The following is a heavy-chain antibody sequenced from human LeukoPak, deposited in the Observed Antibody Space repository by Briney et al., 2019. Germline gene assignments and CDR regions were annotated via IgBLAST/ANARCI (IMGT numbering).Heavy chain of an antibody. D-gene: IGHD5-12*01. CDR1: GGSISSYY. J-gene: IGHJ5*02. V-gene: IGHV4-34*01. CDR3: ARGRIVARNWFDP. CDR2: INHSGST. Sequence: PSETLSLTCTVSGGSISSYYWSWIRQPPGKGLEWIGEINHSGSTNYNPSLKSRVTISVDTSKNQFSLKLSSVTAADTAVYYCARGRIVARNWFDPWGQGTLVTVSS.